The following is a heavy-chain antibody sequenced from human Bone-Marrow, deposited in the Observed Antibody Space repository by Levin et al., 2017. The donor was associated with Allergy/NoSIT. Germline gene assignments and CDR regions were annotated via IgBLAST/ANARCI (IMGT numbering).Heavy chain of an antibody. J-gene: IGHJ4*02. Sequence: SLKISCAASGFTFNTYWMTWVRQAPGKGLEWVANIKQDGSEKNYVDSVKGRFTISRDNAKNSLYLQMNSLRAEDTAVYYCAREWWGPEYWGQGTLVTVSS. CDR2: IKQDGSEK. CDR1: GFTFNTYW. CDR3: AREWWGPEY. V-gene: IGHV3-7*04. D-gene: IGHD2-21*02.